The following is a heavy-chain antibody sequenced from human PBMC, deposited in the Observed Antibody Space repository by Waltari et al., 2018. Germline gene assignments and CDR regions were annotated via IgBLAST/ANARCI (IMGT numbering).Heavy chain of an antibody. J-gene: IGHJ4*02. CDR2: ISGGGGTT. CDR3: ARQDYYSGGYYLDY. CDR1: GFTFSSYA. D-gene: IGHD2-15*01. V-gene: IGHV3-23*04. Sequence: EVQLVETGGGLVRPGGSLRLSCAASGFTFSSYATQWVRQAPGKGLEWISAISGGGGTTYYTDTVQGGFTISRDNSKNTLSLQMNSLRAEDTAVYYCARQDYYSGGYYLDYWGQGVRVTVSS.